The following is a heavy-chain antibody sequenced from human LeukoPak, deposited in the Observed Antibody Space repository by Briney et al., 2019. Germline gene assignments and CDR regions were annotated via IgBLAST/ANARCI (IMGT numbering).Heavy chain of an antibody. CDR1: VGSFSGYY. V-gene: IGHV4-34*01. CDR2: INHSGST. J-gene: IGHJ4*02. D-gene: IGHD3-3*01. CDR3: ARDHKRVTIFGVVIIGGIDY. Sequence: SETLSLTCAVYVGSFSGYYWSWLPQPPGKGLEGLREINHSGSTNYNPSRKSTVTISVDKSKNQFSLKLSSATAADTAVYYCARDHKRVTIFGVVIIGGIDYWGEGTLVTVYS.